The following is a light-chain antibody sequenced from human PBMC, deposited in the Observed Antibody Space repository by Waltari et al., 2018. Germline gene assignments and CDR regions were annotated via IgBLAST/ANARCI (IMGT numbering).Light chain of an antibody. CDR3: QQSYSTPWT. CDR1: QSISTY. Sequence: DIQLTQSPSSLSASIVDRVTLTCRASQSISTYLNWYQQKPGKVPKLLIYGASTLQSGVPSRVSASGSGTHFTLTISSLQPEDVATYYCQQSYSTPWTFGQGTKVEIK. V-gene: IGKV1-39*01. J-gene: IGKJ1*01. CDR2: GAS.